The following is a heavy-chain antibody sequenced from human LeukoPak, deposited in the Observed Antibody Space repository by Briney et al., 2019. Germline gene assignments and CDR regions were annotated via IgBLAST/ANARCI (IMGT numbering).Heavy chain of an antibody. CDR3: ARVDFWSGYYVY. Sequence: GASVKVSCKASGYTFTGYYMHWVRQAPGQGLEWMGWINPSSGGTNYAQKFQGRVTMTRDTSISTAYMELSRLRSDGTAVYYCARVDFWSGYYVYWGQGTLVTVSS. D-gene: IGHD3-3*01. CDR1: GYTFTGYY. J-gene: IGHJ4*02. CDR2: INPSSGGT. V-gene: IGHV1-2*02.